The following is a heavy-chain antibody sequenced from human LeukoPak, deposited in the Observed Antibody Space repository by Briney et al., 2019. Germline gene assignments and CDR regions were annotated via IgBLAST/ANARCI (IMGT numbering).Heavy chain of an antibody. D-gene: IGHD2-15*01. CDR2: IIPIFGTA. V-gene: IGHV1-69*13. Sequence: SVKVSCKASGGTFSSYAISWVRQAPGQGLEWMGGIIPIFGTANYAQKFQGRVTITADESTSTAYMELSSLRSEDTAVYYCARELRRDSVFDYWGQGTLVTVSS. CDR1: GGTFSSYA. CDR3: ARELRRDSVFDY. J-gene: IGHJ4*02.